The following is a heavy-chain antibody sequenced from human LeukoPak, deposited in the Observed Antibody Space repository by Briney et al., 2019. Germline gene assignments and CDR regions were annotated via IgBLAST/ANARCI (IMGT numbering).Heavy chain of an antibody. CDR3: ARERPPRITIFGVVINDGMDV. CDR2: ISSSGSTI. D-gene: IGHD3-3*01. V-gene: IGHV3-11*01. J-gene: IGHJ6*02. Sequence: GGSLRLSCAASGFTFSDYYMSWIRQAPGKGLEWVSYISSSGSTIYYADSVKGRFTISRDNAKNSLYLQMNSLRSDDTAVYYCARERPPRITIFGVVINDGMDVWGQGTTVTVSS. CDR1: GFTFSDYY.